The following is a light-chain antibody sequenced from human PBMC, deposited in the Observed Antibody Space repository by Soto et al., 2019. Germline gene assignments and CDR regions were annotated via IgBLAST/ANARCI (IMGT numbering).Light chain of an antibody. CDR2: GAS. CDR3: EQYGRYPWT. Sequence: DIQMTQSPSTLSASVGDRVTLTCRASQNIGLSLAWFQQKPGKAPKLLIYGASSLESGVPSRFSGSGSGTEFTLTISSLQPDDFATYYCEQYGRYPWTFGQGTKVEIK. CDR1: QNIGLS. J-gene: IGKJ1*01. V-gene: IGKV1-5*01.